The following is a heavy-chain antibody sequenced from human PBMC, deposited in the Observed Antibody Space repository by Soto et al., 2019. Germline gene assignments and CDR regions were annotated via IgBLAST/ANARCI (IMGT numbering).Heavy chain of an antibody. D-gene: IGHD2-21*01. J-gene: IGHJ4*02. Sequence: EVQLVESGGGLVQPGGSLRLSCVASGFTFIMYEMDWVRQAPGKGLEWVSYISSTGSSIYYADSVKGRFTISRDNAKKSLYLQMNNLRAEDTAVYYCAAALEDGYNYFEYWGWGTLVTVSS. CDR3: AAALEDGYNYFEY. V-gene: IGHV3-48*03. CDR2: ISSTGSSI. CDR1: GFTFIMYE.